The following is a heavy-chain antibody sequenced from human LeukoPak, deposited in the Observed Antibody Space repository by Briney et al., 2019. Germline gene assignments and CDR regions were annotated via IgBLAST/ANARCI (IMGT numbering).Heavy chain of an antibody. CDR2: IHHSGNT. Sequence: SETLSLTCAVSGGSVSSDNWWSWVRQPPGQGLEWIGEIHHSGNTNYSPSLKSRVTISLDKSRNQFSLKLNSVTAADTAVYYSAKAGVWLPAVWGQGTLVTVSS. CDR1: GGSVSSDNW. V-gene: IGHV4-4*02. D-gene: IGHD3-9*01. CDR3: AKAGVWLPAV. J-gene: IGHJ4*02.